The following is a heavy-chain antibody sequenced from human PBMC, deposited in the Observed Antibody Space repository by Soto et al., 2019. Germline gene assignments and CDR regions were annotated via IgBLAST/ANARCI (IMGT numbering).Heavy chain of an antibody. V-gene: IGHV5-51*01. CDR3: ARLRDYYDSSGYHLDI. J-gene: IGHJ4*02. D-gene: IGHD3-22*01. Sequence: GESLKLSCKGSGYSFTSYWIGWVRQMPGKGLEWMGIIYPGDSDTRYSPSFQGQVTISADKSISTAYLQWSSLKASDTAMYYCARLRDYYDSSGYHLDIWGQGTLVTVSS. CDR1: GYSFTSYW. CDR2: IYPGDSDT.